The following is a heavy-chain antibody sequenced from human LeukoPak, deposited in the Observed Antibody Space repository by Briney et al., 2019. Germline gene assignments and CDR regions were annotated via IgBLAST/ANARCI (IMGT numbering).Heavy chain of an antibody. CDR2: INHSGST. J-gene: IGHJ6*02. Sequence: PSETLSLTCAVYGGSFSGYYWSWIRQPPGKGLEWIGEINHSGSTNYNPSLKSRVTISVDTSKNQFSLKLSSVTAADTAVYYCARGRRRFGELSRYYYYGMDVWGQGTTVTVSS. V-gene: IGHV4-34*01. CDR3: ARGRRRFGELSRYYYYGMDV. CDR1: GGSFSGYY. D-gene: IGHD3-10*01.